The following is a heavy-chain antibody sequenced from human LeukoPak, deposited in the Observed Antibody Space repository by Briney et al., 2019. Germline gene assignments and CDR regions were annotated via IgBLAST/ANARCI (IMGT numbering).Heavy chain of an antibody. CDR3: ARTEVDWNDDAFDI. Sequence: ASVKVSCNTSGYTFTNYFIHWVRQVPGQGLEWMGMVNPTGGSTSYAQSFQGRVTLTGDTSTSTVYMEFSALTSEDTAVYYCARTEVDWNDDAFDIWGQGTMVTVSS. D-gene: IGHD1-1*01. J-gene: IGHJ3*02. CDR2: VNPTGGST. CDR1: GYTFTNYF. V-gene: IGHV1-46*01.